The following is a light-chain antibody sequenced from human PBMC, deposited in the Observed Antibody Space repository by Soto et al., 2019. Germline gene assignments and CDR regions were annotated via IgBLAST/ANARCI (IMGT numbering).Light chain of an antibody. CDR2: DAT. CDR1: QNISKY. CDR3: QERSHWPSLT. Sequence: VLTQSPATLSLSPGEGASLSCRASQNISKYLAWYQQKPGQAPRLLIYDATNRATGIPARFSGSGYGTDFTLTISSLEPEDFAVYFCQERSHWPSLTFGGGTKVEI. V-gene: IGKV3-11*01. J-gene: IGKJ4*01.